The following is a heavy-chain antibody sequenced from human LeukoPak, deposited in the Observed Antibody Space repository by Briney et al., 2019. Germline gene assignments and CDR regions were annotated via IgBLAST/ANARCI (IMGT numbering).Heavy chain of an antibody. D-gene: IGHD1-1*01. CDR1: GFTFSSYG. CDR2: ISSSSNLI. V-gene: IGHV3-21*01. Sequence: PGGSLRLSCAASGFTFSSYGMHWVRQAPGRGLEWVASISSSSNLIYYADSLKGRFTISRDNSEKSLYLQMNSLRAGDTAVYYCATPFRDNFYGMDVWGQGTTVIVSS. CDR3: ATPFRDNFYGMDV. J-gene: IGHJ6*02.